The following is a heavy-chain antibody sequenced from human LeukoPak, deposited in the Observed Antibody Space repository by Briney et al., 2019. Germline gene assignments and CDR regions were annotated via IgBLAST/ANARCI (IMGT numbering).Heavy chain of an antibody. D-gene: IGHD2-15*01. CDR1: GGSFSGYY. V-gene: IGHV4-34*01. CDR2: ISHSGST. Sequence: SETLSLTCAVYGGSFSGYYWSWIRQPPGKGLEWIGEISHSGSTNYNPSLKSRVTISVDTSKNQFSLKLSSVTAADTAVYYCARDPTDCSGGSCPTSDYWGQGTLVTV. CDR3: ARDPTDCSGGSCPTSDY. J-gene: IGHJ4*02.